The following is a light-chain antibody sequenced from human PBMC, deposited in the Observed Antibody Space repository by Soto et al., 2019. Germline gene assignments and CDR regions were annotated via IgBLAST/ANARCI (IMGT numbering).Light chain of an antibody. CDR2: EVT. CDR1: SSDVGGYNY. CDR3: NSYTTTNSWV. J-gene: IGLJ3*02. Sequence: QSALTQPASVSGSPGQSITISCTGTSSDVGGYNYVSWYQQHPGKAPKLIIYEVTNRPSGVSNRFSGSKSGNTASLSISGLQAEDEADYYCNSYTTTNSWVFGRGTMLTVL. V-gene: IGLV2-14*01.